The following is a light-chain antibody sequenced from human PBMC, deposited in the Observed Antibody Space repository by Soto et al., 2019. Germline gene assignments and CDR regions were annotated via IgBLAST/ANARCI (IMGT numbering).Light chain of an antibody. J-gene: IGKJ1*01. CDR3: QQYNDWPPWT. CDR2: DAS. CDR1: QSVRTN. Sequence: EIVMTQSPATLSVSPGERDTLSCRASQSVRTNLAWYRQKPGQAPTLLIYDASIRATGIPARFSGSGSGTEFTLTISSLQSEDFALYYCQQYNDWPPWTFAQGTQVEIK. V-gene: IGKV3-15*01.